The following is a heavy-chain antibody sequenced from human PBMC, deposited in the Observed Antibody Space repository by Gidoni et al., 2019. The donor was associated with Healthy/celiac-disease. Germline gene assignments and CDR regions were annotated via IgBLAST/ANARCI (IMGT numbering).Heavy chain of an antibody. V-gene: IGHV3-30*04. Sequence: QVQLVESGGGVVQPGRSLRLSCAASGFTFRSYALHWVSQAPGKGLEWVAVISYDGSNKYYADSVKGRFTISRDKSKNTLYLQMNSLRAEDTAVYYCARDHCTGGVCSMIYYYYYGMDVWGQGTTVTVSS. CDR2: ISYDGSNK. CDR1: GFTFRSYA. J-gene: IGHJ6*02. D-gene: IGHD2-8*02. CDR3: ARDHCTGGVCSMIYYYYYGMDV.